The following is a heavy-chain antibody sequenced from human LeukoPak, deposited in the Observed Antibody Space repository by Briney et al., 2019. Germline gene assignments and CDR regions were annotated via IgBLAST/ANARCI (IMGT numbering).Heavy chain of an antibody. CDR2: ISNTGSTI. D-gene: IGHD1-26*01. V-gene: IGHV3-48*03. J-gene: IGHJ4*02. CDR1: GFPYKRYE. CDR3: ARGGAADY. Sequence: GGPLRLFCAASGFPYKRYEMIWVREAPGKALEWVSYISNTGSTIYYADSVKGRFTISRDNAKNSLYLQMNSLRAEDTAAYYCARGGAADYWGQGTLVTVSS.